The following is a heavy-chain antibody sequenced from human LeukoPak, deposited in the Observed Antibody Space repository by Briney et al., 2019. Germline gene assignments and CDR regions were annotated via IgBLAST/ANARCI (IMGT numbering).Heavy chain of an antibody. CDR1: GVSFSGYY. V-gene: IGHV4-34*01. D-gene: IGHD7-27*01. CDR2: INHSGST. J-gene: IGHJ4*02. CDR3: ASLRDWGLGY. Sequence: PSETLSLTCAVYGVSFSGYYWSWIRQPPGKGLEWIGEINHSGSTNYNPSLKSRVTISVDTSKNQFSLKLSSVTAADTAVYYCASLRDWGLGYWGQGTLVTVSS.